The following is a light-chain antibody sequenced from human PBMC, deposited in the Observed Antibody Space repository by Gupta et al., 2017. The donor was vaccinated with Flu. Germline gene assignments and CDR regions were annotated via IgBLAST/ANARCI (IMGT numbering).Light chain of an antibody. CDR3: QVWDKSSDHQV. CDR1: KIGSND. J-gene: IGLJ2*01. V-gene: IGLV3-21*02. CDR2: DDR. Sequence: GATARIAGGGNKIGSNDVPWYQQKTGQAPVLIIYDDRDRPSGVPERFSGSKSGNTATLTINRVTAGDEADYYCQVWDKSSDHQVFGGGTKLTVL.